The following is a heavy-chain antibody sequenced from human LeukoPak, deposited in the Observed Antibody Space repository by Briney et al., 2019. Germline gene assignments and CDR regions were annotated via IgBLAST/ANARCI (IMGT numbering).Heavy chain of an antibody. V-gene: IGHV1-58*02. CDR1: GFTFTSSA. CDR3: ARDPGYNSGGRWYTVLDY. CDR2: IVVGSGNT. Sequence: SVKVSCKASGFTFTSSAMQWVRQARGQRLEWIGWIVVGSGNTNYAQKFQERVTITRDMSTSTAYMELSSLRAEDTAVYYCARDPGYNSGGRWYTVLDYWGQGALVTVSS. J-gene: IGHJ4*02. D-gene: IGHD2-15*01.